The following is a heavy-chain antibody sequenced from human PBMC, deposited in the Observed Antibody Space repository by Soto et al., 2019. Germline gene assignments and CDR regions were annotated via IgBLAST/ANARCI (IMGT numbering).Heavy chain of an antibody. CDR3: AREKSGDFWSGYLYYYGMDV. CDR1: GYTLTELS. V-gene: IGHV1-24*01. D-gene: IGHD3-3*01. J-gene: IGHJ6*02. CDR2: FDPEDGET. Sequence: ASVKVSCKVSGYTLTELSMHWVRQAPGKGLEWMGGFDPEDGETIYAQKFQGRVTMTEDTSISTAYMELSRLRSDDTAVYYCAREKSGDFWSGYLYYYGMDVWGQGTTVTVS.